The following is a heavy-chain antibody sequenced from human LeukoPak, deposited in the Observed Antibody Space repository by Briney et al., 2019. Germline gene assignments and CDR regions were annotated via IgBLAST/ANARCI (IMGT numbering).Heavy chain of an antibody. Sequence: GGSLRLSCAAPGFTFSSYGMHWVRQAPGKGLEGVAVISYDGSNKYYADSVKGRFTIPRDNSKNTLYLQMNSLRAEDTAVYYCAKDPSRRTMIVEDYWGQGTLVTVSS. CDR2: ISYDGSNK. CDR1: GFTFSSYG. J-gene: IGHJ4*02. V-gene: IGHV3-30*18. CDR3: AKDPSRRTMIVEDY. D-gene: IGHD3-22*01.